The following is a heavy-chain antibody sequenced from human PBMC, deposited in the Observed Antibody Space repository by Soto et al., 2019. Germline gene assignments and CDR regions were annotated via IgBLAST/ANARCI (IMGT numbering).Heavy chain of an antibody. V-gene: IGHV4-4*02. D-gene: IGHD2-15*01. Sequence: QVQLQESGPGLVKPSGTLSLTCAVSGGSISSSNWWSWVRQPPGKGLAWIGEMYHSGSTNHTPSLKSRVIISVDKSKNQFSLKLSSVTAADTAVYYCARAHCSGGSCYSVQHWFDPWGQGTLVTVSS. CDR1: GGSISSSNW. CDR2: MYHSGST. J-gene: IGHJ5*02. CDR3: ARAHCSGGSCYSVQHWFDP.